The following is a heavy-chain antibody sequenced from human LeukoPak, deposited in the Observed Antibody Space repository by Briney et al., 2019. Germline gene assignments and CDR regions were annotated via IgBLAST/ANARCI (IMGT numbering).Heavy chain of an antibody. CDR1: GGTFSSYA. CDR2: ISAYNGNT. J-gene: IGHJ4*02. D-gene: IGHD2-15*01. V-gene: IGHV1-18*01. CDR3: ARDPTVVVAATVVDY. Sequence: ASVKVSCKASGGTFSSYAISWVRQAPGQGLEWMGWISAYNGNTNYAQKLQGRVTMTTDTSTSTAYMELRSLRSDDTAVYYCARDPTVVVAATVVDYWGQGTLVTVSS.